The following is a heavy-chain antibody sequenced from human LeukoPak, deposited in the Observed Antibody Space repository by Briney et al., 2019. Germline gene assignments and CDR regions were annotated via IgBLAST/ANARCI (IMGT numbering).Heavy chain of an antibody. Sequence: PGGSLRLSCAASGFTFSSYAMSWVRQAPGKGLEWVSAISGSGGSTYYADSVKGRFTISRDNSKNTLYLQMNSLRAEDTAVYYCAKDPTPSYGDYEGNDYWGQGTLVTVSS. CDR3: AKDPTPSYGDYEGNDY. D-gene: IGHD4-17*01. CDR1: GFTFSSYA. V-gene: IGHV3-23*01. J-gene: IGHJ4*02. CDR2: ISGSGGST.